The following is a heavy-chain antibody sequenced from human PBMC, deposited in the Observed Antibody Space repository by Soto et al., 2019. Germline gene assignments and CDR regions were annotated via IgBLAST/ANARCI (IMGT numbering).Heavy chain of an antibody. J-gene: IGHJ6*02. CDR1: GFTFSSYS. D-gene: IGHD3-22*01. Sequence: VGSLRLSCAASGFTFSSYSMNWVRQAPGKGLEWVSYISSSSSTIYYADSVKGRFTISRDNAKNSLYLQMNSPRDEDTAVYYCARTHMPVITNYYYGVDVWGQGTTVTVS. V-gene: IGHV3-48*02. CDR3: ARTHMPVITNYYYGVDV. CDR2: ISSSSSTI.